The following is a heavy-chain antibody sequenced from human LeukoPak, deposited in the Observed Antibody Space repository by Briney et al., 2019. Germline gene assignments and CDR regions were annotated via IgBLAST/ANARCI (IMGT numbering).Heavy chain of an antibody. Sequence: SETLSLTCTVSGGSISSGDYYWSWIRQPPGKGLEWIGYIYYSGSTYYNPPLKSRVTISVDTSKSQFSLKLSSVTAADTAVYYCASYYDSSGYFYWGQGTLVTVSS. V-gene: IGHV4-30-4*01. CDR2: IYYSGST. CDR3: ASYYDSSGYFY. CDR1: GGSISSGDYY. J-gene: IGHJ4*02. D-gene: IGHD3-22*01.